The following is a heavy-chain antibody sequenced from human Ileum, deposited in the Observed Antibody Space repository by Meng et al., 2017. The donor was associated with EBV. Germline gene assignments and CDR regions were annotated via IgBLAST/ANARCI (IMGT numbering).Heavy chain of an antibody. V-gene: IGHV7-4-1*02. CDR2: INYRTRDA. D-gene: IGHD2-15*01. CDR3: VRDGRSIHLLDY. J-gene: IGHJ4*02. Sequence: VSEDPGQGLEWVGWINYRTRDARYAQGFAGRFGFSVEPSVSTADLQISSRKPEDTAVYYCVRDGRSIHLLDYWGQGTLVTVSS.